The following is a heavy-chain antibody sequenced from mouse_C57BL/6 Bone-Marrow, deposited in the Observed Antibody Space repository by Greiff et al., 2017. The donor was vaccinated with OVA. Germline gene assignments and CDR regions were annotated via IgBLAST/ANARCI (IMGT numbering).Heavy chain of an antibody. D-gene: IGHD2-5*01. J-gene: IGHJ4*01. CDR1: GYTFTDYE. Sequence: QVQLQQSGAGLVRPGASVTLSCTASGYTFTDYEMHWVKQTPVHGLEWIGAIAPETGGTAYTQKFKGKAILTADKSSSTAYMELRSLTSEDSAVYYCTRSNYPYYYAMDYWGQGTSVTVSS. CDR3: TRSNYPYYYAMDY. V-gene: IGHV1-15*01. CDR2: IAPETGGT.